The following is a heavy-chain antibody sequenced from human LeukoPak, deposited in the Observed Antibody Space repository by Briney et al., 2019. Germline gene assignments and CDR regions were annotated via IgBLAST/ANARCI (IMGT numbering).Heavy chain of an antibody. J-gene: IGHJ6*02. D-gene: IGHD3-22*01. CDR2: VYYGRSP. Sequence: SETLSLTCTVSGDSISRSTYYWAWIRQPPGKGLEWIGSVYYGRSPYFNPSLESRATISVDTSKNHFSLKMSSVTAADTAVYYCARGPGLFPYYYYGMDVWGQGTTVTVSS. V-gene: IGHV4-39*02. CDR3: ARGPGLFPYYYYGMDV. CDR1: GDSISRSTYY.